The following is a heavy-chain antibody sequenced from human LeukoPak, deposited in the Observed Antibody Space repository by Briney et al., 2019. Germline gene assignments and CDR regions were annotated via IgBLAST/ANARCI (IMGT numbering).Heavy chain of an antibody. J-gene: IGHJ4*02. CDR3: ASYFGSGSYYN. CDR2: IWYDGSNA. V-gene: IGHV3-33*01. D-gene: IGHD3-10*01. Sequence: GGSLRLSCAASGFTFSSYGMHWVRQAPGKGLEWVAVIWYDGSNAKHADSVKGRFTISRDNSKNTLYLQMNSLRAEDTAVYYCASYFGSGSYYNWGQGTLVTVSS. CDR1: GFTFSSYG.